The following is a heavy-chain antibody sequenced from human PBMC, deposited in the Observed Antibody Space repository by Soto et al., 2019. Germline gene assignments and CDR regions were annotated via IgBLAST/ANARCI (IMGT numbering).Heavy chain of an antibody. J-gene: IGHJ6*02. CDR3: ARPTWGYCSGGSCYSGSYYYGMDV. Sequence: SVKVSCKASGGTFSSYAISWVRQAPGQGLEWMGGIIPIFGTANYAQKFQGRVTITADESTSTAYMELSSLRSEDTAVYYCARPTWGYCSGGSCYSGSYYYGMDVWGQGTTVTVSS. D-gene: IGHD2-15*01. CDR1: GGTFSSYA. CDR2: IIPIFGTA. V-gene: IGHV1-69*13.